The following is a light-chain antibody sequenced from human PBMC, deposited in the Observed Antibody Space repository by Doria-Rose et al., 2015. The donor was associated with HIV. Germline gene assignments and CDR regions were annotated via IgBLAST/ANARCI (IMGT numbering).Light chain of an antibody. CDR3: HQYGTSWT. CDR1: QSFSSTY. J-gene: IGKJ1*01. Sequence: TQSPGTLSLSPGERATLSCRASQSFSSTYLVWYQQKPGQAPSLLTYDGSTRATGIPDRFSASGSGTDFTLTINRLEPEDFALYYCHQYGTSWTFGQGTKVEI. V-gene: IGKV3-20*01. CDR2: DGS.